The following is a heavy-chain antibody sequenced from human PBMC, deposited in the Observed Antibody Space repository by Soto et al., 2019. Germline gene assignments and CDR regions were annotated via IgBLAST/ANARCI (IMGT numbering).Heavy chain of an antibody. CDR1: GDSISNSSFY. V-gene: IGHV4-39*01. CDR3: ARDFFDSSDYTTNWFDP. J-gene: IGHJ5*02. CDR2: IYHTGNA. Sequence: SEALSLTCSVSGDSISNSSFYWALIRQPPGEGLEWIGSIYHTGNAYYNPSLKSRVTISVDTSKNQFSLKLTSVTAADAALYYCARDFFDSSDYTTNWFDPWGQGTLVTVSS. D-gene: IGHD3-22*01.